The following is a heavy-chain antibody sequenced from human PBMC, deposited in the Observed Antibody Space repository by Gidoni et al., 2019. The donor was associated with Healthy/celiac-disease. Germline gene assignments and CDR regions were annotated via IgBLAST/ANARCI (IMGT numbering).Heavy chain of an antibody. CDR1: GGTFSSYA. CDR2: SIPIFGTA. Sequence: SCKASGGTFSSYAISWVRQAPGQGLEWMGGSIPIFGTANYAQKFQGRVTITADESTSTAYMELSSLRSEDTAVYYCARAAHIKDDFWSGYPRTYYYYGMDVWGQGTTVTVSS. J-gene: IGHJ6*02. D-gene: IGHD3-3*01. V-gene: IGHV1-69*01. CDR3: ARAAHIKDDFWSGYPRTYYYYGMDV.